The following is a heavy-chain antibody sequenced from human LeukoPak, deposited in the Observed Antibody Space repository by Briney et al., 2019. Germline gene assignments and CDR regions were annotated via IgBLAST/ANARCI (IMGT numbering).Heavy chain of an antibody. D-gene: IGHD1-1*01. CDR2: ISSSSSYI. CDR3: ARDTTANRPFDY. V-gene: IGHV3-21*01. Sequence: KPGGSLRLSCAASGFTFSSYIMNWVRQAPGKGLEWVSSISSSSSYIYYADSVKGRFTISRDNAKNSLYLQMNSLRAEDTAVYYCARDTTANRPFDYWGQGTLVTVSS. CDR1: GFTFSSYI. J-gene: IGHJ4*02.